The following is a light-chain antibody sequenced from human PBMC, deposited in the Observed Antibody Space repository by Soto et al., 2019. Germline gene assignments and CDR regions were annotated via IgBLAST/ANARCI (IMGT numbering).Light chain of an antibody. Sequence: EIGLTQSPGTLSLSPGERATLSRRASQSVSSSYLAWYQQKPGQAPRLLIYGASSRATGIPDRFSGSGSGTDFTLTISRLEPEDSAVYYCQQYGSSPPKTFGQGTRWIS. V-gene: IGKV3-20*01. CDR1: QSVSSSY. J-gene: IGKJ1*01. CDR2: GAS. CDR3: QQYGSSPPKT.